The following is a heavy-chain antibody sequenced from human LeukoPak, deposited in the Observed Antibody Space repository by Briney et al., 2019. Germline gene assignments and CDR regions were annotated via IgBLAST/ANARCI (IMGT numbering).Heavy chain of an antibody. Sequence: GASVKVSCKASGYTFTSYDINWVRQATGQGLEWMGWMNPNSGNTGYAQKFQGRVTMTRNTSISTAYMELSSLRSEGTAVYYCARGGTRFRAYPFDYWGQGTLVTVSS. CDR3: ARGGTRFRAYPFDY. D-gene: IGHD1-14*01. CDR1: GYTFTSYD. J-gene: IGHJ4*02. CDR2: MNPNSGNT. V-gene: IGHV1-8*01.